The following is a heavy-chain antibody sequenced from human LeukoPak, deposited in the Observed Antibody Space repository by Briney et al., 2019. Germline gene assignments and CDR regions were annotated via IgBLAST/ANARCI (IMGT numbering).Heavy chain of an antibody. CDR1: GGSISSGDYY. V-gene: IGHV4-30-4*08. CDR3: ARCHYDSSGSPDY. CDR2: IYYSGST. J-gene: IGHJ4*02. D-gene: IGHD3-22*01. Sequence: SETLSLTCTVSGGSISSGDYYWSWIRQPPGKGLEWIGYIYYSGSTYYNPSLKSRVTISVDTSKNQFSLKLSSVTAADTAVYYCARCHYDSSGSPDYWGQGTLVTVSS.